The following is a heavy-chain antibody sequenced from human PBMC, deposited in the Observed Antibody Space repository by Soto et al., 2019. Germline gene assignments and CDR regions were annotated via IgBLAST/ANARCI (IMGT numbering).Heavy chain of an antibody. CDR1: GFTFSNAW. J-gene: IGHJ4*02. D-gene: IGHD1-26*01. Sequence: GGSLRLSCAASGFTFSNAWMNWVRQAPGKGWEWVGRIKSKTDGGTTDYAAHVKGRFTISRDDSKNTLYLQMNSLKTEDTAVYYCTTVSVGATFQYYFDYWGQGTLVTVSS. V-gene: IGHV3-15*07. CDR2: IKSKTDGGTT. CDR3: TTVSVGATFQYYFDY.